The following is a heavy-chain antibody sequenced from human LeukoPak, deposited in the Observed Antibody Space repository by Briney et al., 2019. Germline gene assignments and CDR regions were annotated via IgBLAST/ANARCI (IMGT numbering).Heavy chain of an antibody. Sequence: ASVTVSCKASGYTFTGYYMHWVRQAPGQGLEWMGWINPNSGGTNYAQKFQGRVTMTRDTSISTAYMELSRLRSDDTAVYYCAGPPRYYYYYGMDVWGQGTTVTVSS. V-gene: IGHV1-2*02. J-gene: IGHJ6*02. CDR2: INPNSGGT. CDR3: AGPPRYYYYYGMDV. CDR1: GYTFTGYY.